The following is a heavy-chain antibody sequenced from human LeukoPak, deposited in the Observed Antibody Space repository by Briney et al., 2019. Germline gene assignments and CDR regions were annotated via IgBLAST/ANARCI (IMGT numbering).Heavy chain of an antibody. CDR2: ISSSSSYI. J-gene: IGHJ1*01. CDR1: GFTFSSYG. CDR3: ASHHYDFWSGYYTEGFQH. D-gene: IGHD3-3*01. Sequence: GGSLRLSCAASGFTFSSYGMHWVRQAPGKGLEWVSSISSSSSYIYYADSVKGRFTISRDNAKNSLYLQMNSLRAEDTAVYYCASHHYDFWSGYYTEGFQHWGQGTLVTVSS. V-gene: IGHV3-21*01.